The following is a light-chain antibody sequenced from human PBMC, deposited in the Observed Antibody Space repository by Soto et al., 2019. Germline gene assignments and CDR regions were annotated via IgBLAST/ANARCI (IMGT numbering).Light chain of an antibody. Sequence: QSALTQPASVSGSPGQSITISCTGTSSDVGSYNLVSWYQQHPGKAPKLMIYEGSKRPSGVSNRFSGSKSGNTASLTISGLQAEDEADHYCSSYAGSVVFGGGTKVTVL. V-gene: IGLV2-23*01. CDR3: SSYAGSVV. J-gene: IGLJ2*01. CDR1: SSDVGSYNL. CDR2: EGS.